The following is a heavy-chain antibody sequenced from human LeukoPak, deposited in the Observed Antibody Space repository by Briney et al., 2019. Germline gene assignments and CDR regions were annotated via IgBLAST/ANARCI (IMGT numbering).Heavy chain of an antibody. CDR3: ARDRRYCSGGSCRVHYFDY. J-gene: IGHJ4*02. CDR2: IIPILGIA. V-gene: IGHV1-69*04. D-gene: IGHD2-15*01. CDR1: GGTFSSYA. Sequence: SVKVSCKASGGTFSSYAISWVRQAPGQGLEWRGRIIPILGIANYAQKFQGRVTITADKSTSTAYMELSSLRSEDTAVYYCARDRRYCSGGSCRVHYFDYWGQGTLVTVSS.